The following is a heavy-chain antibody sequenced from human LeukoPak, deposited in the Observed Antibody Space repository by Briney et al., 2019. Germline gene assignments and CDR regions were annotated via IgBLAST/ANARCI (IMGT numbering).Heavy chain of an antibody. J-gene: IGHJ4*02. Sequence: ASVKVSCKASGYTFTSYGISWVRQAPGQGLEWMGWISAYNGNTNYAQKLQGRVTMTTDTSTSTAYMELRSLRSDDTAVYYCARDLLSSSSSWYAGSYWGQGTPVTVPS. CDR1: GYTFTSYG. V-gene: IGHV1-18*01. CDR2: ISAYNGNT. D-gene: IGHD6-13*01. CDR3: ARDLLSSSSSWYAGSY.